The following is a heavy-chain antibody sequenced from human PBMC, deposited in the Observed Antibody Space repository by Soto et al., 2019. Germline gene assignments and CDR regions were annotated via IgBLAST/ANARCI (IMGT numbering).Heavy chain of an antibody. V-gene: IGHV3-15*07. Sequence: GGSLRLSCAASGFTFNDAWMNWVRQGPGKGLEWVGRIKSKSDGGTIDYAAPVKGRFTISRDDSKNTLYLQMNSLKTEDTAVYYCTTGPNLRPLAAFDIWGQGTVVTVSS. CDR1: GFTFNDAW. CDR3: TTGPNLRPLAAFDI. CDR2: IKSKSDGGTI. J-gene: IGHJ3*02.